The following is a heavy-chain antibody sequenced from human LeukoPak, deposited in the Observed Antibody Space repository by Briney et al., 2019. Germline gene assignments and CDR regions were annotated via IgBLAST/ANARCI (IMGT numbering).Heavy chain of an antibody. CDR1: GFTFRSYA. CDR2: ISSSSSYI. Sequence: GGSLRLSCAASGFTFRSYAMNCVRQAPREGLEWVSSISSSSSYIYYADSVKGRFTISRDNAKNSLYLQMNSLRAEDTAVYYCARLLSGTLDYWGQGTLVTVSS. V-gene: IGHV3-21*01. J-gene: IGHJ4*02. D-gene: IGHD1-26*01. CDR3: ARLLSGTLDY.